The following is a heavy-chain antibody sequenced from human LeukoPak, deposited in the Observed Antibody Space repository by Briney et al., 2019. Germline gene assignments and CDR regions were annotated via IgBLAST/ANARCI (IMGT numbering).Heavy chain of an antibody. CDR3: AKLTGDRSYFDY. D-gene: IGHD7-27*01. J-gene: IGHJ4*02. CDR1: GFTFSSYA. V-gene: IGHV3-23*01. Sequence: GGSLRLSCAASGFTFSSYAMSWVRQAPGKGLEWVSVISGSGGSTYNADSVKGRFTTSRDNSKNTLYLQMNSLRAEDTAVYYCAKLTGDRSYFDYWGQGTLVTVSS. CDR2: ISGSGGST.